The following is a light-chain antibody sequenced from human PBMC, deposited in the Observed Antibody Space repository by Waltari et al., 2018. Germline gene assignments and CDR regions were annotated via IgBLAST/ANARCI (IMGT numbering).Light chain of an antibody. J-gene: IGLJ1*01. CDR1: SSDVGAYNY. CDR2: DGS. V-gene: IGLV2-14*03. Sequence: QSALTQPASVSGSPGQSITISCTGTSSDVGAYNYVSWYQHHPCNAPKLMISDGSNRPAGVSNRFSGSKAGNTASLTISGLQAEDEADYYCNSYASSSTRVFGTGTKVTVL. CDR3: NSYASSSTRV.